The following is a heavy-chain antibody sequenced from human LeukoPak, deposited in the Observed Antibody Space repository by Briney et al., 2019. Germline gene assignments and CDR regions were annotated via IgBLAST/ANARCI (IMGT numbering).Heavy chain of an antibody. CDR3: ARPTYSGSYYWFDY. V-gene: IGHV3-30-3*01. D-gene: IGHD1-26*01. CDR1: GFTFSSYA. J-gene: IGHJ4*02. CDR2: VSYDGSN. Sequence: GGSLRLSCAASGFTFSSYAMHWVRQAPGKGLEWVAVVSYDGSNNADSVKGRFTISRDNSKNTLYLQMNSLRAEDTAVYYCARPTYSGSYYWFDYWGQGTLVTVSS.